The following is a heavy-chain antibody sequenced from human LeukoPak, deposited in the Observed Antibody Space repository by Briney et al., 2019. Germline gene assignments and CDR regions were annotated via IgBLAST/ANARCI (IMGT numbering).Heavy chain of an antibody. D-gene: IGHD3-10*01. Sequence: PGGSLRLSCVASAFTFSSYGMHWVRQAPGKGLEWVALISHDGSNKYYADSVKGRFTISRDNSKNTLYLQMNSLRVEDTAVYYCAKDAWYHYGSGSYFEYWGQGTLVSVSS. J-gene: IGHJ4*02. CDR1: AFTFSSYG. CDR2: ISHDGSNK. CDR3: AKDAWYHYGSGSYFEY. V-gene: IGHV3-30*18.